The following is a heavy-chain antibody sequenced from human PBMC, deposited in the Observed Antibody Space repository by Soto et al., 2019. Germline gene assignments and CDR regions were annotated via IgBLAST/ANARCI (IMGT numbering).Heavy chain of an antibody. CDR1: GGSIRNSSFY. D-gene: IGHD4-17*01. Sequence: SETLSLTCSVTGGSIRNSSFYWGWIRQAPGKGLEWIGSIYFTGKMWSHPSLKGRLTISIDTSKNQFSLILNSVTVADTAIYYCVGTGTTDDYWGRGTLVTVSS. J-gene: IGHJ4*02. CDR3: VGTGTTDDY. CDR2: IYFTGKM. V-gene: IGHV4-39*07.